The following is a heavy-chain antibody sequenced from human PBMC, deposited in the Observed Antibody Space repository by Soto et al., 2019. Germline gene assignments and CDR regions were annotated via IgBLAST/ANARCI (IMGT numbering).Heavy chain of an antibody. CDR1: GGSISSGGYY. V-gene: IGHV4-31*03. D-gene: IGHD3-10*01. CDR2: IYYSGST. Sequence: PSETLSLTCTVSGGSISSGGYYWSWIRQHPGKGLEWIGYIYYSGSTYYNPSLKSRVTISVDTSKNQFSLKLSSVTAADTAVYYCARDRRMVRGVGGNWFDPWGQGTLVTVSS. CDR3: ARDRRMVRGVGGNWFDP. J-gene: IGHJ5*02.